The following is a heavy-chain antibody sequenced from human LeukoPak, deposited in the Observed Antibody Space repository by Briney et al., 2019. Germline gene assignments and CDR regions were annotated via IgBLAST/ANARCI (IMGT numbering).Heavy chain of an antibody. D-gene: IGHD5-24*01. Sequence: SETLSLTCTVSGGSISSYYWSWIRQPPGKGLEWIGYIYYSGSTNYNPSLKSRVTISVDTSKNQFSLKLSSVTAADTAVYYCAGGEMATIVDHWGQGTLVTVSS. V-gene: IGHV4-59*01. CDR3: AGGEMATIVDH. CDR1: GGSISSYY. J-gene: IGHJ4*02. CDR2: IYYSGST.